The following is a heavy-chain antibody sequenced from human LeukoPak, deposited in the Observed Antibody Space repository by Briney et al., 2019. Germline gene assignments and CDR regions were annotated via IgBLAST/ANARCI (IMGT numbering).Heavy chain of an antibody. CDR2: ISYDGSNK. D-gene: IGHD3-10*01. CDR1: GFTFSSYA. Sequence: GGSLRLSCAASGFTFSSYAMHWVRQAPGKGLEWVAVISYDGSNKYYADSVKGRFTISRDNSKNTLYLQMNSLRAEDTAVYYCASYGVRDYWGQGTLVTVSS. CDR3: ASYGVRDY. J-gene: IGHJ4*02. V-gene: IGHV3-30-3*01.